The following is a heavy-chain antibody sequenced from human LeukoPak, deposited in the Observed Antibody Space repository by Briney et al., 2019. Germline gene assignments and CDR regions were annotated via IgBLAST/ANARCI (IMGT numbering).Heavy chain of an antibody. CDR1: GYTFTSYG. CDR2: ISAYNGNT. J-gene: IGHJ1*01. V-gene: IGHV1-18*01. D-gene: IGHD3-22*01. CDR3: ARDNDYYDSSGYFQH. Sequence: ASVKVSYKASGYTFTSYGISWVRQAPGQGLEWMGWISAYNGNTNYAQKLQGRVTMTTDTSTSTAYMELRSLRSDDTAVYYCARDNDYYDSSGYFQHWGQGTLVTVSS.